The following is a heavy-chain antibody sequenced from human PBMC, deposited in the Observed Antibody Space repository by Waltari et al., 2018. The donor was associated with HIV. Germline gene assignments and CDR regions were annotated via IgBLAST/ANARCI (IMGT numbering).Heavy chain of an antibody. CDR1: GFTFSSYW. CDR3: ARVFRVACSGGTCYSHY. CDR2: IKSDGSTT. Sequence: EVQLVESGGCLVQPGGSLRLSCAASGFTFSSYWMHWVRQAPGKGLVWVSHIKSDGSTTNYADSVKGRFTISRDNAKNTLYLQMNSLRAEDTATYYCARVFRVACSGGTCYSHYWGQGTLVTVSS. D-gene: IGHD2-15*01. J-gene: IGHJ4*02. V-gene: IGHV3-74*01.